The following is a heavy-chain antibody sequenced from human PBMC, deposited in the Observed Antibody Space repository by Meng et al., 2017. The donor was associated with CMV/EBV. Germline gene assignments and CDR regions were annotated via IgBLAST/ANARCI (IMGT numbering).Heavy chain of an antibody. V-gene: IGHV3-9*01. Sequence: GGSLRLSCTVSGFTFADYAMHWVRQSPGKGREWVSGINWNSDNIGYGESVKGRFTISRDNARNSLYLQMDSLRPEDTAVYYCAKSWGGTSIRYFFDYWGQGTLVTVSS. CDR2: INWNSDNI. D-gene: IGHD3-16*01. J-gene: IGHJ4*02. CDR1: GFTFADYA. CDR3: AKSWGGTSIRYFFDY.